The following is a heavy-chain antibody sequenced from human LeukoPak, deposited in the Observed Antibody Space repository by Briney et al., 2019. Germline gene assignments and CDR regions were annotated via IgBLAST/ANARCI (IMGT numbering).Heavy chain of an antibody. CDR2: ISGSGDTI. CDR3: VSAYGGLLDY. CDR1: GFTVNSTY. Sequence: GGSLRLTCVASGFTVNSTYMTWVRQAPGKGLEWLSYISGSGDTIYYAESMKGRFTISRDNAKNSLYLRMNSLRAEDTAIYYCVSAYGGLLDYWGQGTLVTVSS. V-gene: IGHV3-11*04. D-gene: IGHD3-10*01. J-gene: IGHJ4*02.